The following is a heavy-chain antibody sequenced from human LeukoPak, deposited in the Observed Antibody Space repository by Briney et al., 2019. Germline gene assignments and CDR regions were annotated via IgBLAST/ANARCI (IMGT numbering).Heavy chain of an antibody. CDR2: ISGSGGST. CDR1: GFTFSSYA. D-gene: IGHD3-3*01. Sequence: GGSLRLSCAASGFTFSSYAMSWVRQATGKGLEWVSAISGSGGSTYYADSVKGRFTISRDNSKNTLYLQMNSLRAEDTAVYYCAKDLAITIFGVVINYFDYWGQGTLVTVSS. J-gene: IGHJ4*02. CDR3: AKDLAITIFGVVINYFDY. V-gene: IGHV3-23*01.